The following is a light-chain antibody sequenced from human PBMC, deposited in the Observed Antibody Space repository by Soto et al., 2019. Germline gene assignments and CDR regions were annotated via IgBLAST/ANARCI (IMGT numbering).Light chain of an antibody. V-gene: IGLV1-44*01. J-gene: IGLJ1*01. CDR1: SSNIGSNT. Sequence: QSVLTQPPSASGTPGQRVTISCSVSSSNIGSNTVNWYQQLPGTPPKLLIYTNNQRPSVVPDRFSVSMSGTPASLAISGLQSEDEADYYCSSYTTSSTRVFGTGTKVTVL. CDR2: TNN. CDR3: SSYTTSSTRV.